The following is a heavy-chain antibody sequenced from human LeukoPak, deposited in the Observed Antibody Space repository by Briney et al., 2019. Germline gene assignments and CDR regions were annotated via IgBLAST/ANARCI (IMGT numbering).Heavy chain of an antibody. V-gene: IGHV3-66*01. CDR3: ARRSKMATIDY. D-gene: IGHD5-24*01. Sequence: GGSLRLSCAASGFTVSSNYMSWVRQAPGKGLEWVSVIYSGGSTYYADSVKGRFTISRDNSKNTLYLQMNSLRAEDTAVYYCARRSKMATIDYWGQGTLVTVSS. J-gene: IGHJ4*02. CDR1: GFTVSSNY. CDR2: IYSGGST.